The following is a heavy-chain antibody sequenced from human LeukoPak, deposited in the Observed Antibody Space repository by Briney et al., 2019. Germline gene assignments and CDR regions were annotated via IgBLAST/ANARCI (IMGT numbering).Heavy chain of an antibody. CDR3: ARAPHLYSSSWGGGYWYFDL. CDR2: IYYSGST. J-gene: IGHJ2*01. V-gene: IGHV4-59*08. CDR1: GGSISSYY. Sequence: SETLSLTCTVSGGSISSYYWSWIRQPPGKGLEWIGYIYYSGSTNYNPPLKSRVTISVDTSKNQFSLKLSSVTAADTGVYYCARAPHLYSSSWGGGYWYFDLWGRGTLVTVSS. D-gene: IGHD6-13*01.